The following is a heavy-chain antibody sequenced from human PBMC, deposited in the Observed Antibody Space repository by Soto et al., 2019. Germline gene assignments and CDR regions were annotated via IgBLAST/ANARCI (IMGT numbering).Heavy chain of an antibody. D-gene: IGHD2-2*01. CDR3: ERFVRHQLPTIDF. J-gene: IGHJ4*02. Sequence: QVQLVQSGAEVKEPGASVRVSCKASGYTFTSYDINWVRQATGQGLEWMGWMNPESRNTGYAQKFQGRVTMTRDTSISTAYMELTSLRSEDAAVYYCERFVRHQLPTIDFWGPGTLVTVSS. V-gene: IGHV1-8*01. CDR1: GYTFTSYD. CDR2: MNPESRNT.